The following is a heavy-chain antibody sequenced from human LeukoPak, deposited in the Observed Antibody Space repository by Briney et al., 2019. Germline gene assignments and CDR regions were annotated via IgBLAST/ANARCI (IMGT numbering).Heavy chain of an antibody. Sequence: GESLKISCKGSGHSFTSYWSGWVRQMPGKGLEWMGIIYPGDSDTRYSPSFQGQVTISAEKSIRSAYLQWSSLKASDTALYYCASRKKGMATAGFDYWGQGTLVTVSS. CDR1: GHSFTSYW. CDR2: IYPGDSDT. CDR3: ASRKKGMATAGFDY. V-gene: IGHV5-51*01. D-gene: IGHD5-24*01. J-gene: IGHJ4*02.